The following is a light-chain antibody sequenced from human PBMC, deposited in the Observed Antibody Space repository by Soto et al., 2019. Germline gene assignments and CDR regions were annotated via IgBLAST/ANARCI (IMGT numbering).Light chain of an antibody. CDR1: PSINSW. CDR3: QHYNIYPFT. CDR2: DAS. Sequence: DIQMTQSPSTLAASVGDRVTITCRARPSINSWLAWYQPKPWKAPNLLIYDASSLESGFPSRFRGSSPGPEFTLAIISLQTDVFATYFCQHYNIYPFTFGPGTKVDIK. V-gene: IGKV1-5*01. J-gene: IGKJ3*01.